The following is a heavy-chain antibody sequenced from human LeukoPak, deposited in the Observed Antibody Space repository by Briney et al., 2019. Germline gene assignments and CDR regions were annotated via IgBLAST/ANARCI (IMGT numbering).Heavy chain of an antibody. CDR2: INPSGGRT. V-gene: IGHV1-46*01. CDR3: ARSPNYYYYMDG. CDR1: GYTFTSYY. Sequence: GASVKVSCKASGYTFTSYYMHWVRQAPGQGLEWMGIINPSGGRTSYAQKFQGRVTMTRDMSTSTVYMELSSLRTEDTAVYYCARSPNYYYYMDGWGKGTTVTVSS. J-gene: IGHJ6*03.